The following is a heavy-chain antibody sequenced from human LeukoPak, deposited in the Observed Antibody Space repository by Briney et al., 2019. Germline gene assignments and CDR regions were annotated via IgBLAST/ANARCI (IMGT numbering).Heavy chain of an antibody. CDR2: IKQDGSEK. D-gene: IGHD6-6*01. CDR3: ARVLEAARPSDYYYMDV. J-gene: IGHJ6*03. CDR1: GFTFSSYW. Sequence: GGSLRLSCAASGFTFSSYWMSWVRQAPGKGLEWVANIKQDGSEKYYVDSVKGRFTISRDNAKNSLYLQMNSLRAEDTAVYYCARVLEAARPSDYYYMDVWGKGTTVTVSS. V-gene: IGHV3-7*01.